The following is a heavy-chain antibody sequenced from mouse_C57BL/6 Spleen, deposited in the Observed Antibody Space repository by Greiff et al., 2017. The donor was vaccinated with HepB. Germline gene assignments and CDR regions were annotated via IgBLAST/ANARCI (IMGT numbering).Heavy chain of an antibody. CDR3: ARIFITTVVNWYFDV. J-gene: IGHJ1*03. CDR2: IYPGGGYT. CDR1: GYTFTNYW. D-gene: IGHD1-1*01. Sequence: QVQLQQSGAELVRPGTSVKMSCKASGYTFTNYWIGWAKQRPGHGLEWIGDIYPGGGYTNYNEKFKGKATLTADKSSSTAYMQFSSLTSEDSAIYYCARIFITTVVNWYFDVWGTGTTVTVSS. V-gene: IGHV1-63*01.